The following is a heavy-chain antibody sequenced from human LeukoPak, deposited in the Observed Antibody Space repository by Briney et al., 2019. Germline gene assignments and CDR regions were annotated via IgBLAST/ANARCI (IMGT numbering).Heavy chain of an antibody. Sequence: GGSLRLSRAASGFTSSDSAIYWVRQAPGKGLERVGRIRGKINNYATVYAASVKGRFTISRDDSTNTAYLQMSSLTTEDTTMSFCTRRGDLRGGPTTAFDFWGQGTLVTVSS. CDR2: IRGKINNYAT. CDR3: TRRGDLRGGPTTAFDF. CDR1: GFTSSDSA. V-gene: IGHV3-73*01. J-gene: IGHJ4*02. D-gene: IGHD1-26*01.